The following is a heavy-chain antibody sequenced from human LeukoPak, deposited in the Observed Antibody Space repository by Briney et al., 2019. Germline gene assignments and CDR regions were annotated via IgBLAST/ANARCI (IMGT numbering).Heavy chain of an antibody. D-gene: IGHD3-16*01. CDR2: IDYSGTT. V-gene: IGHV4-59*01. J-gene: IGHJ4*02. CDR3: ARDRALGSGKFYFDY. Sequence: SETLSLTCTVSGGSISSYYWSWIRQPPGKGLEWIGYIDYSGTTNYNPSLKRRLTISVDTSKNQFSLHLSSVTAADTAVYYCARDRALGSGKFYFDYRGQGTLVTVSS. CDR1: GGSISSYY.